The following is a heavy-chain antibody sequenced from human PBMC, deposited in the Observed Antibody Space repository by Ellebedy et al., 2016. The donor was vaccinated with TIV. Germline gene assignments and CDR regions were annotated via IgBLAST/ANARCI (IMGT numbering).Heavy chain of an antibody. Sequence: SVKVSCXAFGGTFSSYAISWVRQAPGQGLEWMGGIIPIFGTANYAQKFQGRVTITADESTSTAYMELSSLRSEDTAVYYCARDKGIRGDYYYYGMDVWGQGTTVTVSS. V-gene: IGHV1-69*13. CDR3: ARDKGIRGDYYYYGMDV. D-gene: IGHD1-14*01. CDR1: GGTFSSYA. J-gene: IGHJ6*02. CDR2: IIPIFGTA.